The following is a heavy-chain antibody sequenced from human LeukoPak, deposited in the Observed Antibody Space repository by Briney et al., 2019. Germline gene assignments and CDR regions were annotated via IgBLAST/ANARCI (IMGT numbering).Heavy chain of an antibody. J-gene: IGHJ4*02. CDR2: ILYDGSSD. CDR3: ARNIGTAQQLID. D-gene: IGHD6-13*01. CDR1: GFTFSKSN. Sequence: PGGSLRLSCSVSGFTFSKSNMHWVRQTPGKGLEWVAFILYDGSSDSYADSVKGRFTVSRDNTKNSLYLQMNSLRAEDTAVYYCARNIGTAQQLIDWGKGTLVTVSS. V-gene: IGHV3-30*02.